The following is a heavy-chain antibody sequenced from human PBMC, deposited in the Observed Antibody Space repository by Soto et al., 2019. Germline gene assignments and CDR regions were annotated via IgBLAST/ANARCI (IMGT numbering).Heavy chain of an antibody. J-gene: IGHJ6*03. CDR2: MNPNSGNT. CDR3: ARGGIWSGKKYYYYYYMDV. D-gene: IGHD3-3*01. V-gene: IGHV1-8*01. CDR1: GYTFTSYD. Sequence: ASVKVSCKASGYTFTSYDINWVRQATGQGLEWMGWMNPNSGNTGYAQKFQGRVTMTRNTSISTAYMELSSLRSEDTAVYYCARGGIWSGKKYYYYYYMDVWGKGTTVTVSS.